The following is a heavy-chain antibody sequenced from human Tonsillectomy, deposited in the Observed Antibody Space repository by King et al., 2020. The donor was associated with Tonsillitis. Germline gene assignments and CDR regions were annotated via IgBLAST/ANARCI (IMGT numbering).Heavy chain of an antibody. Sequence: QLQESGPGLVKPSETLSLTCTVSGYSISSGYYWGWIRQPPGKGLEWIGHIYHSGSTYYNPSLKSRVTISVDTSKNQFSLKLSSVTAADTAVYYCARVKGYSGYIAPRDYWGQGTLVTVSS. CDR3: ARVKGYSGYIAPRDY. CDR1: GYSISSGYY. V-gene: IGHV4-38-2*02. J-gene: IGHJ4*02. CDR2: IYHSGST. D-gene: IGHD5-12*01.